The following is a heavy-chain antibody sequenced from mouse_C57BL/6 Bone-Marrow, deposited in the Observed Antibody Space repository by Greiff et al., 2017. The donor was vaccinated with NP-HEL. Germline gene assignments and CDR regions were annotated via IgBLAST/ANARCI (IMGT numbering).Heavy chain of an antibody. CDR1: GYTFTSYW. Sequence: EVQLQQSGTVLARPGASVKMSCKTSGYTFTSYWMHWVKQRPGQGLEWIGAIYPGNSDTSYNQKFKGKAKLTAVTSASTAYMELSSLTNEDAAVYYCTRGGGDYYGSSSILFAYWGQGTLVTVSA. V-gene: IGHV1-5*01. CDR3: TRGGGDYYGSSSILFAY. J-gene: IGHJ3*01. D-gene: IGHD1-1*01. CDR2: IYPGNSDT.